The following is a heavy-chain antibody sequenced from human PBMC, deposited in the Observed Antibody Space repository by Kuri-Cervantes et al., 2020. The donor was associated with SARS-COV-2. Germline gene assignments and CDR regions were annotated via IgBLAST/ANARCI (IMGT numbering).Heavy chain of an antibody. Sequence: GGSLRLSCAASGFTFSSYWMSWVRQAPGKGLEWVANIKQDGSEKYYVDSVKGRFTISRDNTKNSLYLQMNSLRAEDTAVYYCAKEGFFYGSGRHFDYWGQGTLVTVSS. CDR2: IKQDGSEK. CDR1: GFTFSSYW. V-gene: IGHV3-7*01. CDR3: AKEGFFYGSGRHFDY. D-gene: IGHD3-10*01. J-gene: IGHJ4*02.